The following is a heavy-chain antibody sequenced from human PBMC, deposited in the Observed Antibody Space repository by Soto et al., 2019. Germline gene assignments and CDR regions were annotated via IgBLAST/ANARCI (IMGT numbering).Heavy chain of an antibody. CDR1: GGTFSSNA. J-gene: IGHJ4*02. CDR3: AVPVNGSRSPLAH. D-gene: IGHD3-10*01. Sequence: QVQLVQSGAEVKKPGSSVKVSCKASGGTFSSNAISWVRQAPGQGLEWMGGIIPIYASPNYAQNFQGRVTVTADKATSTAYLELSRLKFADSAIYYCAVPVNGSRSPLAHWGRGTLVIVSS. CDR2: IIPIYASP. V-gene: IGHV1-69*06.